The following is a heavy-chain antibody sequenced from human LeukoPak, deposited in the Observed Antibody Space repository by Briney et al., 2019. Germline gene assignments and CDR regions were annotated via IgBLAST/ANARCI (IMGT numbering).Heavy chain of an antibody. D-gene: IGHD6-19*01. CDR1: GGSFSGYY. Sequence: SETLSLTCAVYGGSFSGYYWSWIRQPSGKGLEWIGEINHSGSTNYNPSLKSRVTISVDTSKNQFSLKLSSVTAADTAVYYCARGPQYSSGWYSDYWGQGTLVTVSS. CDR3: ARGPQYSSGWYSDY. V-gene: IGHV4-34*01. J-gene: IGHJ4*02. CDR2: INHSGST.